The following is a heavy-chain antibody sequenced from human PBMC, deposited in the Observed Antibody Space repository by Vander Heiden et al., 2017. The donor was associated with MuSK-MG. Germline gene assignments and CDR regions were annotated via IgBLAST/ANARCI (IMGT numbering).Heavy chain of an antibody. D-gene: IGHD2-2*01. Sequence: QVQLVESGGGLVKPGGSLRLYCAASGFPFSDYYMTWIRQAPGGGLAWVAYISSSGRTKNYADSVRGRFTISRDNAKNSLYLQMSGLRAEDTAVYYCARPGPIVIVPAASFDNWGQGTLVTVSS. CDR1: GFPFSDYY. CDR3: ARPGPIVIVPAASFDN. V-gene: IGHV3-11*04. J-gene: IGHJ4*02. CDR2: ISSSGRTK.